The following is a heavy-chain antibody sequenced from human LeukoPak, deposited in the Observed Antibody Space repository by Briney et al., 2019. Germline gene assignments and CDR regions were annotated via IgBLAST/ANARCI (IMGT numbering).Heavy chain of an antibody. Sequence: SVKVSCKASGATFSSYAISWVRQAPGQGLEWMGGIIPIFGTANYAQKFQGRVTITTDESTSTAYMELSSLRSEDTAVYYCAKTTMTSEEYSYFYMDVWGRGTTVTVSS. V-gene: IGHV1-69*05. CDR3: AKTTMTSEEYSYFYMDV. CDR2: IIPIFGTA. D-gene: IGHD4-17*01. CDR1: GATFSSYA. J-gene: IGHJ6*03.